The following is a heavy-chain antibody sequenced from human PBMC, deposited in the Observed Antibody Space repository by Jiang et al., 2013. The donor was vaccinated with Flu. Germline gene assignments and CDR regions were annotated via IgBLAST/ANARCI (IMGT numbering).Heavy chain of an antibody. CDR3: ASPSIGTMVRGVINNPFDY. D-gene: IGHD3-10*01. Sequence: KGLEWIGSIYYSGSTYYNPSLKSRVTISVDTSKNQFSLKLSSVTAADTAVYYCASPSIGTMVRGVINNPFDYWGQGTLVTVSS. V-gene: IGHV4-39*01. J-gene: IGHJ4*02. CDR2: IYYSGST.